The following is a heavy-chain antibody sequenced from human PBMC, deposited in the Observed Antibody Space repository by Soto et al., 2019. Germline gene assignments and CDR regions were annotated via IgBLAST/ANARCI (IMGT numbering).Heavy chain of an antibody. CDR1: GDSIGDTTYY. Sequence: QLQLQESGPGLVKPSETLSLTCTVSGDSIGDTTYYWGWIRQPPGKGLEWIGSMYYSGRTNYNPSLKGRDNISVVVSKNQIYLKLSSVTAPDTAAYYCATHNWDLDPWGQGTLVTVSS. CDR3: ATHNWDLDP. CDR2: MYYSGRT. V-gene: IGHV4-39*01. D-gene: IGHD1-20*01. J-gene: IGHJ1*01.